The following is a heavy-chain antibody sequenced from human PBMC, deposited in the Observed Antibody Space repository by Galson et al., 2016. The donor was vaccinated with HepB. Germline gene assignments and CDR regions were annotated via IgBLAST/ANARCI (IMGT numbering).Heavy chain of an antibody. D-gene: IGHD6-13*01. V-gene: IGHV3-7*01. Sequence: SLRLSCAASEITLSIHWMSWVRQTPGKGLEWLGYINKDGSESYYVDSVKGRFTISRDNARNSLFLHMTSLRAEDTVVYYCAVTAWYRFDYWGQGTLVTVSS. CDR2: INKDGSES. CDR3: AVTAWYRFDY. J-gene: IGHJ4*02. CDR1: EITLSIHW.